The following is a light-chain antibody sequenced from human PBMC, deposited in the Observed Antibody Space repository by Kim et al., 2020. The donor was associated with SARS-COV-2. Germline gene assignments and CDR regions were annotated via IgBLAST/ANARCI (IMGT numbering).Light chain of an antibody. J-gene: IGLJ2*01. V-gene: IGLV3-21*04. CDR2: YDS. Sequence: SYELTQPPSVSVAPGKTARITCGGNNIGSKSVHWYQQKPGQAPVLVIYYDSDRPSGIPERLSGSNSGNTATLTISRVEAGDEADYYCQVWDSSSEYVVFGGGTQLTVL. CDR1: NIGSKS. CDR3: QVWDSSSEYVV.